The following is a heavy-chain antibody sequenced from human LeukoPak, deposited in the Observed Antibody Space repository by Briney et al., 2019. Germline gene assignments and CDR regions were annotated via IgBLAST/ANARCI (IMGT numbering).Heavy chain of an antibody. CDR1: GFTFSSYW. V-gene: IGHV3-7*01. J-gene: IGHJ4*02. CDR3: ARDLYSGSYNEDW. CDR2: IKQDGSEK. Sequence: GGSLRLSCAASGFTFSSYWMSWVRQAPGKGLEWVANIKQDGSEKNYVDSVKGRFTISRDDAKNSLYLQMNSLRAEDTAVYYCARDLYSGSYNEDWWGQGTLVTVSS. D-gene: IGHD1-26*01.